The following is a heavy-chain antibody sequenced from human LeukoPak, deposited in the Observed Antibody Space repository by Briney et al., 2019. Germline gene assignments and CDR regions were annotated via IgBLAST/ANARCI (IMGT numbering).Heavy chain of an antibody. D-gene: IGHD3-9*01. V-gene: IGHV3-23*01. CDR1: GFTFSGDA. CDR2: ISGSGAHT. Sequence: GGSLRLSCIASGFTFSGDAMNWIRQVPGKGLEWVSAISGSGAHTFYADSVEGRFTVSRDDFNDTLYLQMNSLRVDDTAIYYCARDWFNDYWGQGTLVTVSS. J-gene: IGHJ4*02. CDR3: ARDWFNDY.